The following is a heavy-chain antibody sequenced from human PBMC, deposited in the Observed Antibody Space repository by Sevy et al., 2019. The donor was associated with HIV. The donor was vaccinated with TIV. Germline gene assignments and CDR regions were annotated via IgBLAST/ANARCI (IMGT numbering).Heavy chain of an antibody. Sequence: AGSLRLSCAASGFTFSNYAMSWVRQAPGKALEWVSGIRDSAYNTYYADSVKGRFTISRDNSKNSLYLQMNSLRAEDTAVYYCTKDEAYTVATSYYFDYWGQGTLVTVSS. J-gene: IGHJ4*02. D-gene: IGHD5-12*01. CDR1: GFTFSNYA. CDR2: IRDSAYNT. V-gene: IGHV3-23*01. CDR3: TKDEAYTVATSYYFDY.